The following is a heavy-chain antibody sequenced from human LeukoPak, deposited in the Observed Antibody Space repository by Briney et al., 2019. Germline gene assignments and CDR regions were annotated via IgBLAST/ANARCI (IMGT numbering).Heavy chain of an antibody. CDR2: ISPNSGGR. CDR3: ARGTTVTTPLDY. Sequence: ASVKVSCKASGYTFTGYYIHWVRQAPGQGLEWMSWISPNSGGRNYAQKFQGRVTITRDTSVSSAHMELNNVRSDDTAVYYCARGTTVTTPLDYWGQGTLVTVSS. V-gene: IGHV1-2*02. D-gene: IGHD4-17*01. J-gene: IGHJ4*02. CDR1: GYTFTGYY.